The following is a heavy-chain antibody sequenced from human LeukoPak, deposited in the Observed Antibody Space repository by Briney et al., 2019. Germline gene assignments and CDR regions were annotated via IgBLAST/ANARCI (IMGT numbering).Heavy chain of an antibody. D-gene: IGHD6-19*01. Sequence: GESLKISCKGSGYSFSNYWIGWVRQMPGKGLEWMGTIYPGDSDTRYSPSFQGQVTISVDKSINTAYLQWSSLKASDTAIYYCARRGYASDWYWFDPWGQGTLVTVSS. CDR3: ARRGYASDWYWFDP. V-gene: IGHV5-51*01. J-gene: IGHJ5*02. CDR1: GYSFSNYW. CDR2: IYPGDSDT.